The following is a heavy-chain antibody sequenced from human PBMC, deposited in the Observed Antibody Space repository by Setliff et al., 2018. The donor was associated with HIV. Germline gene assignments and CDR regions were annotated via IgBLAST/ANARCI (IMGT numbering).Heavy chain of an antibody. CDR3: ARRESGFFHYYYYMDV. D-gene: IGHD3-10*01. CDR1: GDSISSGSNY. Sequence: PSETLSLTCTVSGDSISSGSNYWSWIRQPAGKGLEWIGRIYTSGPRYNPSLENRVTISVDTSRSQFFLMLSSVTAADTAVYYCARRESGFFHYYYYMDVWGKGTTVTVSS. CDR2: IYTSGP. V-gene: IGHV4-61*02. J-gene: IGHJ6*03.